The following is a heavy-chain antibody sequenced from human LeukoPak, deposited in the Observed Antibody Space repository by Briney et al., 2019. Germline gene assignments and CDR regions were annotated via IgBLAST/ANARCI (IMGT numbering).Heavy chain of an antibody. D-gene: IGHD4-17*01. J-gene: IGHJ4*02. CDR2: ISSSSSYI. Sequence: PGGSLRLSCAASGFTFSSYSMNWVRQAPGKGLEWVPSISSSSSYIYYADSVTGRFTISRDNAKNSLYLQMNSLRAEDTAVYYCARGSPSYGDYLIDYWGQGTLVTVSS. V-gene: IGHV3-21*01. CDR1: GFTFSSYS. CDR3: ARGSPSYGDYLIDY.